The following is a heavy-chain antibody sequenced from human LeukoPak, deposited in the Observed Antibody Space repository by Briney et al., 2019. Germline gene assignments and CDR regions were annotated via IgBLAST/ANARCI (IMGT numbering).Heavy chain of an antibody. CDR3: ARERNDVWRRYYMDL. Sequence: ASVKVSCKASGYTFTDNYVHWVRQAPGQGPQWMGWINPSNGGTNYAQKFQGRVTMTRDTSISTAYMELSRLRSDDTAVYYCARERNDVWRRYYMDLGRKEPAVTVSS. D-gene: IGHD3-3*01. J-gene: IGHJ6*03. CDR1: GYTFTDNY. CDR2: INPSNGGT. V-gene: IGHV1-2*02.